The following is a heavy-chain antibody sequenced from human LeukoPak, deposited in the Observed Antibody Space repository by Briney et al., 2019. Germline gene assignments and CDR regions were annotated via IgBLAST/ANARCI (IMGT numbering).Heavy chain of an antibody. CDR1: GYTFTCYY. V-gene: IGHV1-2*02. J-gene: IGHJ4*02. CDR3: ARDPPVPRYCSGGSCCLFY. CDR2: INPNSGGT. D-gene: IGHD2-15*01. Sequence: ASVKVSCKASGYTFTCYYMHWVRQAPGQGLEWMGLINPNSGGTKYAQKFQGRVTMTRDTSMSTAYMELSRLRADDTAVYYCARDPPVPRYCSGGSCCLFYWGQGTVVSVSS.